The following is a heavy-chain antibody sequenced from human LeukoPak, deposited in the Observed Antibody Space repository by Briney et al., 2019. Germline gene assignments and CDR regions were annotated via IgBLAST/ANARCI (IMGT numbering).Heavy chain of an antibody. J-gene: IGHJ5*02. V-gene: IGHV4-38-2*02. D-gene: IGHD4-17*01. CDR3: ARGRTVTTFRSGWFDP. CDR1: GYSISSGYY. Sequence: SETLSLTCTVSGYSISSGYYWGWIRQPPGKGLEWIGSLYHSGRTDYNSSLKSRVTISVDTSKNQFSLKLSSVTAADTAVYYCARGRTVTTFRSGWFDPWGQGTLVTVSS. CDR2: LYHSGRT.